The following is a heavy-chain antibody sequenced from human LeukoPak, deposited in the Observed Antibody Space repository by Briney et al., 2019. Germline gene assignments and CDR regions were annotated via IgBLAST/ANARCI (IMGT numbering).Heavy chain of an antibody. V-gene: IGHV4-4*02. CDR3: ARDSGTTGEVKFDP. CDR1: GGSISTSYW. CDR2: IYHSGST. D-gene: IGHD3-10*01. Sequence: SETLSLTCGVSGGSISTSYWWSWVRQPPGKGLEWIGEIYHSGSTNYNPSLKSRVTVSMDKSKNRFSLNMSSVTAADTAVYYCARDSGTTGEVKFDPWGQGMLVTVSS. J-gene: IGHJ5*02.